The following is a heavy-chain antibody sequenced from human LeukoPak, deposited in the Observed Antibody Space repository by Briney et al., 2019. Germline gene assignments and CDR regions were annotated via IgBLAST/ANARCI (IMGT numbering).Heavy chain of an antibody. CDR3: ANLGGIYYDILTGYHTDDY. J-gene: IGHJ4*02. Sequence: PGGSLRLSCAASGFTFRGYGMSWVRQAPGKGLEWVSAIRGSGVTTYYADSVKGRFTISRDNSRTTLYPLMNSLRAEDTAVYYCANLGGIYYDILTGYHTDDYWGQGTLVTVSS. V-gene: IGHV3-23*01. CDR1: GFTFRGYG. D-gene: IGHD3-9*01. CDR2: IRGSGVTT.